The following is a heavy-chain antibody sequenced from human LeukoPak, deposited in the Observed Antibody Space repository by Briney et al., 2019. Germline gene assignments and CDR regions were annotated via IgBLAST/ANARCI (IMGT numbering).Heavy chain of an antibody. V-gene: IGHV3-7*01. Sequence: PGGSLRLSCVTSPGYGFTSHWMNWVRQAPGRGLEWVANIKQDGSEKSYLDSVKGRFTISRDNSKNTLYLQMNSLRAEDTAVYYCAKEFGMEVTPAFDYWGQGTLVTVSS. CDR3: AKEFGMEVTPAFDY. CDR2: IKQDGSEK. J-gene: IGHJ4*02. CDR1: PGYGFTSHW. D-gene: IGHD3-16*01.